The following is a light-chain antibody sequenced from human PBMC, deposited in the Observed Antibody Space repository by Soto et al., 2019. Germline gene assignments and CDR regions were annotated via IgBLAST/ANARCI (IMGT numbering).Light chain of an antibody. J-gene: IGKJ4*01. CDR2: GAS. V-gene: IGKV3-15*01. Sequence: EIVMTQSPATLSVSPGERATLSCRASQSVSSNLAWYQQKPGQAPRLLIYGASTRATGIPARFSGSGSGTEFPLTISSLQSEDCAVYYCQQYNNWLGTFGGGTKVEIK. CDR3: QQYNNWLGT. CDR1: QSVSSN.